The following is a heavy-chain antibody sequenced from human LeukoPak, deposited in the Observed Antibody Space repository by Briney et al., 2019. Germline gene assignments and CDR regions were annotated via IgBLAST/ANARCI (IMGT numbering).Heavy chain of an antibody. CDR3: ARGGIAVAGIDFRWFDP. CDR2: ISGSGGRT. J-gene: IGHJ5*02. D-gene: IGHD6-19*01. Sequence: GGSLRLSCAASGFTFSSYGMSWVRQAPGKGLEWVSVISGSGGRTYYEDSVKGRFTISKDNSKNTLYLQMNSLRVEDTAVYYCARGGIAVAGIDFRWFDPWGQGTLVTVSS. CDR1: GFTFSSYG. V-gene: IGHV3-23*01.